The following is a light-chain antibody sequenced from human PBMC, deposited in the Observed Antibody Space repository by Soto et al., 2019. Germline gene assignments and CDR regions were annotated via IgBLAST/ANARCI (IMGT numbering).Light chain of an antibody. J-gene: IGLJ2*01. V-gene: IGLV2-14*01. CDR1: RSDVGGYNY. CDR2: DVS. CDR3: SSDTSSSTPVV. Sequence: QSALTQPASVSGSPGQSITISCTGTRSDVGGYNYVSWYQQHPGKAPKLMIYDVSNRPSGVSNRFSGSNSGNTASLTISGLQAEDEADYYCSSDTSSSTPVVFGGGTKLTVL.